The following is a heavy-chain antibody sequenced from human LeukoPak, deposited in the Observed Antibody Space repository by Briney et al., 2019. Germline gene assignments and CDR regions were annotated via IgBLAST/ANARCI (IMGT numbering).Heavy chain of an antibody. CDR2: ISGSGGST. J-gene: IGHJ5*02. CDR1: GFTFSSYG. V-gene: IGHV3-23*01. CDR3: ARDSGYYDSSGGWFDP. D-gene: IGHD3-22*01. Sequence: GGTLRLSCAASGFTFSSYGMSWVRQAPGKGLEWVSAISGSGGSTYYADSVKGRFTISRDNSKNTLYLQMNSLRAEDTAVYYCARDSGYYDSSGGWFDPWGQGTLVTVSS.